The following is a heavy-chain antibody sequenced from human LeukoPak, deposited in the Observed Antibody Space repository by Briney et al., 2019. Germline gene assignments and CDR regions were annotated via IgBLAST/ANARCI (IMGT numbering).Heavy chain of an antibody. D-gene: IGHD5-12*01. V-gene: IGHV4-59*01. CDR1: GASTSHFY. Sequence: TSETLSLTCTVSGASTSHFYWNWIRQPPGKGLEWIGYMHNSGSSKHSPSLKSRVTISIDTSKNQFSLQLTSVTAADTAIYYCARSAEWLRNAFDIWGQGKMVSVSS. CDR2: MHNSGSS. CDR3: ARSAEWLRNAFDI. J-gene: IGHJ3*02.